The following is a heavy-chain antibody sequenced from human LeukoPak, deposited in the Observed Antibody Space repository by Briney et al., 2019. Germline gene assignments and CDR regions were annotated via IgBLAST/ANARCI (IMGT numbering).Heavy chain of an antibody. D-gene: IGHD3-10*01. Sequence: GGSLRLSCAASGFTVSSNYMTWVRQAPGKGLEWVSVTYSGGSTYYADSVKGRFTISRDNSKNTLYLQMNSLRAEDTAVYYCAKDSAFYYIDVWGKGTTVIISS. J-gene: IGHJ6*03. CDR2: TYSGGST. V-gene: IGHV3-66*01. CDR3: AKDSAFYYIDV. CDR1: GFTVSSNY.